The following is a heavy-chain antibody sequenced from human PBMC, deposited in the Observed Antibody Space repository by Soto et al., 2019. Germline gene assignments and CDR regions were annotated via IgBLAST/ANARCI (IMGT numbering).Heavy chain of an antibody. V-gene: IGHV5-51*01. CDR3: ARPMAAGYYYYGMDV. CDR1: GYSCTSYW. D-gene: IGHD6-13*01. CDR2: IYPGDSDT. J-gene: IGHJ6*02. Sequence: GESLKISCKGSGYSCTSYWIGWVRQMPGKGLEWMGIIYPGDSDTRYSPSFQGQVTISADKSISTAYLQWSSLRASDTAMYYCARPMAAGYYYYGMDVWGQGTTVTVSS.